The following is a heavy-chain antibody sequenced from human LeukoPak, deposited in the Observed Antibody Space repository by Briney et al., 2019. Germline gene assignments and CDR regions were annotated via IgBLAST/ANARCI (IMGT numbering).Heavy chain of an antibody. CDR2: ISSNGGTI. CDR1: GFTFSSYA. Sequence: TGGSLRLSCSASGFTFSSYAMHWVRQAPENGLEYVSAISSNGGTIYYADSAKGRFTISRDNSKNTLYLQMSSLRVEDTAVYYCVKGSEAYCDSKSDYWGQGTLVTVSS. CDR3: VKGSEAYCDSKSDY. J-gene: IGHJ4*02. D-gene: IGHD3-22*01. V-gene: IGHV3-64D*09.